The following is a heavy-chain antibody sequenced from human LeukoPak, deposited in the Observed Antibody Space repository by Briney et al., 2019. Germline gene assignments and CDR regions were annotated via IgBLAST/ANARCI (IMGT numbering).Heavy chain of an antibody. CDR1: GGSISNYY. CDR2: IYYSGST. Sequence: PSETLSLTCTVSGGSISNYYWSWIRQPPGKGLEWIGYIYYSGSTNYNPSLESRVTISVDTSKNQFSLKLTSVTAADTAVYYCARETYNFWSGYPDYWGQGALVTVSS. CDR3: ARETYNFWSGYPDY. V-gene: IGHV4-59*01. D-gene: IGHD3-3*01. J-gene: IGHJ4*02.